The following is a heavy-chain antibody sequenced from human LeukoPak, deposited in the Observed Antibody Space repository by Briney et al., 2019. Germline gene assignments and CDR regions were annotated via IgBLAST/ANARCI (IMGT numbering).Heavy chain of an antibody. V-gene: IGHV3-48*01. CDR2: ISSSSSTI. J-gene: IGHJ4*02. Sequence: GGSLRLSCAASGFIFSSYSMNWVRQAPGKGLEWVSYISSSSSTIYYADSVKGRFTISRDNSKNTLYLQMNSLRAEDTAVYYCARSPGYCSSNSCYKMTIPFDYWGQGTLVTVSS. CDR3: ARSPGYCSSNSCYKMTIPFDY. D-gene: IGHD2-2*02. CDR1: GFIFSSYS.